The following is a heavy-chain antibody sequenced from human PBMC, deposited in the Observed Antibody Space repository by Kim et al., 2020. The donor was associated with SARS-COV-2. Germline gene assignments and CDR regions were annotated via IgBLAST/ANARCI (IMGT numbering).Heavy chain of an antibody. Sequence: SVKVSCKASGGIFSDYAISWVRQAPGQGLEWMGGIMPIFGIAKYAQKFQVRVTITADESTSTAYVELSSLRSEDTAVYYCASSVWTRTPNHFYYGMDVWGQGTTVTVSS. J-gene: IGHJ6*02. CDR3: ASSVWTRTPNHFYYGMDV. V-gene: IGHV1-69*13. CDR2: IMPIFGIA. D-gene: IGHD6-19*01. CDR1: GGIFSDYA.